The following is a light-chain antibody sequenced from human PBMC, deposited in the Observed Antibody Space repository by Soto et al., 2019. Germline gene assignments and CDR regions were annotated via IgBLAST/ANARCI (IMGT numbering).Light chain of an antibody. CDR1: QSVSSNS. V-gene: IGKV3-20*01. Sequence: EFLLTQSPGTLSLSPGERATLSCRASQSVSSNSLAWYQQKPGQAPRLLIYGASSRATGIPDRFSGRGSGTDFTLAISRLEPEDFVLYYCQQYGSSPWTFGRGTKVEIK. J-gene: IGKJ1*01. CDR2: GAS. CDR3: QQYGSSPWT.